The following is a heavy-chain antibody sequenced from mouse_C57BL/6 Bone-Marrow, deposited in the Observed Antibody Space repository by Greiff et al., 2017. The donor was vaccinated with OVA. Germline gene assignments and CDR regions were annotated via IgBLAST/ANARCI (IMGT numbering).Heavy chain of an antibody. D-gene: IGHD2-5*01. Sequence: VQPQQPGAELVKPGASVKLSCKASGYTFTSYWMQWVKQRPGQGLEWIGEIDPSDSYTNYNQKFKGKATLTVDTSSSTAYMQLSSLTSEDSAVYYCATYSNPWCAYWGQGTLVTVSA. CDR2: IDPSDSYT. CDR1: GYTFTSYW. J-gene: IGHJ3*01. V-gene: IGHV1-50*01. CDR3: ATYSNPWCAY.